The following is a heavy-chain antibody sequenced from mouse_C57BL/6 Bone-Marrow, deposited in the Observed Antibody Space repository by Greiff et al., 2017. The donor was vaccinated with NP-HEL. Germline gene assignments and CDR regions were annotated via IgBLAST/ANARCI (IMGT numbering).Heavy chain of an antibody. CDR2: IWRGGST. CDR3: AKKEGLRPFAY. Sequence: QVQLQQSGPGLVQPSQSLSITCTVSGFSLTSYGVHWVRQSPGKGLEWLGVIWRGGSTDYNAAFMSRLSITNNNSKGQVFCKMNSLQADDTAIYYCAKKEGLRPFAYWGQGTLVTVSA. CDR1: GFSLTSYG. J-gene: IGHJ3*01. D-gene: IGHD1-2*01. V-gene: IGHV2-5*01.